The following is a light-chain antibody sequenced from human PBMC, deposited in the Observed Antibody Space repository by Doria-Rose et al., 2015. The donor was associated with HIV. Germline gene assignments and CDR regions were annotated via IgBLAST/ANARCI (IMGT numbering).Light chain of an antibody. J-gene: IGKJ1*01. V-gene: IGKV1-5*03. Sequence: GDRVTITCRASQSINNWLAWYQQRPGKAPTILIYKASTLESGVPSRFSGSGSGTEFTLTISSLQPEDIGTYYCQQYNAYRTFGQGAKVELK. CDR1: QSINNW. CDR2: KAS. CDR3: QQYNAYRT.